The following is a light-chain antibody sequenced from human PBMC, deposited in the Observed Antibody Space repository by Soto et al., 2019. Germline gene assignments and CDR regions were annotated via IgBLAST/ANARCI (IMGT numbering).Light chain of an antibody. Sequence: EIMMTQSPGTLSASPGERATLSCRASQSVSSNLAWYQQKPGQAPRLLIYAVSTRATGIPARFSGSGSWTEFTLTISSLQSEDFAVYYCQQYNKWHLTFGQGTKVEIK. CDR2: AVS. J-gene: IGKJ1*01. CDR3: QQYNKWHLT. V-gene: IGKV3-15*01. CDR1: QSVSSN.